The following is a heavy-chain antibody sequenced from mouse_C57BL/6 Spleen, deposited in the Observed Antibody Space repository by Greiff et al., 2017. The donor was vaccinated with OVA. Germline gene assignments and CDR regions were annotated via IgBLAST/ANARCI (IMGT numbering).Heavy chain of an antibody. J-gene: IGHJ4*01. CDR3: ARGGLNLYAMDY. CDR1: GYTFTSYW. D-gene: IGHD3-3*01. Sequence: VQLQQPGAELVKPGASVKLSCKASGYTFTSYWMHWVKQRPGQGLEWIGMIHPNSGSTNYNEKFKSKATLTVDKSSSTAYMQLSSLTSEDSAVYYCARGGLNLYAMDYWGQGTSVTVSS. CDR2: IHPNSGST. V-gene: IGHV1-64*01.